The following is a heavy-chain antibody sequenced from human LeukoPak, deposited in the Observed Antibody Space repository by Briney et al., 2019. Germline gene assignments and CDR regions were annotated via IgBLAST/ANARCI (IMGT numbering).Heavy chain of an antibody. J-gene: IGHJ6*02. Sequence: GSLRLSCAASGFTFSLYNMNWVRQPPGKGLEWIGEIYHSGSTNYNPSLKSRVTISVDKSKNQFSLKLSSVTAADTAVYYCARQQQLDKIYYYYYGMDVWGQGTTVTVSS. CDR3: ARQQQLDKIYYYYYGMDV. D-gene: IGHD6-13*01. CDR1: GFTFSLYNM. CDR2: IYHSGST. V-gene: IGHV4-4*02.